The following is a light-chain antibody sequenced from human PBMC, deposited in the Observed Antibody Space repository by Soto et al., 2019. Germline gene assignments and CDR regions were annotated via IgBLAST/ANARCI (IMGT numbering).Light chain of an antibody. Sequence: DIQLTQSPSFLSASVGDRVTITCRASQGISNYLNWYQQKPGRAPKLLIYDASNLEAGVPSRFRGSGSGTDFTFTISRLQPEDIATYYCQQYENLPTFGQGTRLEIK. CDR3: QQYENLPT. V-gene: IGKV1-33*01. CDR2: DAS. J-gene: IGKJ5*01. CDR1: QGISNY.